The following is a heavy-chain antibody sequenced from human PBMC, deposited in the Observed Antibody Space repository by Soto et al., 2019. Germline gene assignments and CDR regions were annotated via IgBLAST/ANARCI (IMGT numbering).Heavy chain of an antibody. CDR2: ISDSGGST. J-gene: IGHJ4*02. CDR1: GFTYSTYA. CDR3: AKGGAYYYGSGG. V-gene: IGHV3-23*01. Sequence: EVPLLESGGGLVQPGGSLRLSCAASGFTYSTYAMSWVRQAPGKGLEWVSAISDSGGSTYYADSVKGRFTISRDNSNNPLYLKMNSLRAEDTAVYYCAKGGAYYYGSGGWGQGTLVTVSS. D-gene: IGHD3-10*01.